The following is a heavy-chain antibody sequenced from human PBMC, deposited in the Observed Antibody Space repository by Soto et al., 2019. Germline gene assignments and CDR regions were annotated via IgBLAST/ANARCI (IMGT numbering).Heavy chain of an antibody. D-gene: IGHD2-15*01. J-gene: IGHJ6*02. CDR2: IYYSGST. CDR1: GGSISRSSYY. V-gene: IGHV4-39*01. Sequence: SEALSLTCTVSGGSISRSSYYWGWIRQAPGKGLEWIGSIYYSGSTYYNPSLKSRVTISVDTSKNQFSLKLSSVTAADTAVYYCARSLFGYCSGGSCYLIYGMDVWGQGTTVT. CDR3: ARSLFGYCSGGSCYLIYGMDV.